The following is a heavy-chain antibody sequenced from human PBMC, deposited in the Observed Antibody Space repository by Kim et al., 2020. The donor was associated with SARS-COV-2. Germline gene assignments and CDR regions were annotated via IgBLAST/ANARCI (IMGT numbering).Heavy chain of an antibody. D-gene: IGHD2-21*01. J-gene: IGHJ3*01. Sequence: GGSLRLSCVASGFTFSSSDLSWVRQAPGKGLEWVSGITGSGGNTFYADSVKGRFTISRDNFKNTLFLQMNSLRAEDTAVYYCAKVAWGADYGLWGQGTMVTVSS. CDR3: AKVAWGADYGL. V-gene: IGHV3-23*01. CDR2: ITGSGGNT. CDR1: GFTFSSSD.